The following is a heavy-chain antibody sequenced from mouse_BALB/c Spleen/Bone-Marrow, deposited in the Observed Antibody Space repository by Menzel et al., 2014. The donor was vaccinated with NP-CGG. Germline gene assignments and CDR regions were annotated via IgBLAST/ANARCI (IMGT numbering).Heavy chain of an antibody. J-gene: IGHJ1*01. CDR3: VYGRDWYFDV. CDR2: IDPANGNT. CDR1: GFNIKDTY. Sequence: VQLKQSGAELVKPGASVKLSCTASGFNIKDTYMHWVKERPEQGLEWIGRIDPANGNTKYDPNFQGKATITADTSSNTACLQLSSLTSEDAAVYYCVYGRDWYFDVWGAGTTVTVSS. D-gene: IGHD1-1*01. V-gene: IGHV14-3*02.